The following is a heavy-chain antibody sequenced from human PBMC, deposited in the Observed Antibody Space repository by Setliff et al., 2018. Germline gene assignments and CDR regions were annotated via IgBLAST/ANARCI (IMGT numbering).Heavy chain of an antibody. CDR1: GGSFSGYY. CDR2: INHSGST. Sequence: LSLTCAVYGGSFSGYYWSWIRQPPGKGLEWIGEINHSGSTNYNPSLKSRVTISVDTSKNQFSLKLSSVTAADTAVYYCAKGPDSSGYYLGLAAFDIWGQGTMDTVSS. V-gene: IGHV4-34*01. CDR3: AKGPDSSGYYLGLAAFDI. D-gene: IGHD3-22*01. J-gene: IGHJ3*02.